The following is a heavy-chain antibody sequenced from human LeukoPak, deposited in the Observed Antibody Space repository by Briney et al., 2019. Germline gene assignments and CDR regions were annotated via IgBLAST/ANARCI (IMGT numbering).Heavy chain of an antibody. CDR1: GFTFSSYG. D-gene: IGHD2-2*01. CDR3: ARRYCSSTRCHADYYYYGVDV. J-gene: IGHJ6*02. Sequence: GGSLRLSCAASGFTFSSYGVHWVRQAPGKGLEWVAVISYDGRNKDYADSVKGRFTISRDNSKNTLYLQMNSLRAEDTAVYYCARRYCSSTRCHADYYYYGVDVWGQGTTFTVPS. V-gene: IGHV3-30*03. CDR2: ISYDGRNK.